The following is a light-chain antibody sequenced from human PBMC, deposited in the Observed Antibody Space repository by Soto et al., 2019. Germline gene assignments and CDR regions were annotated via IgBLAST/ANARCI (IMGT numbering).Light chain of an antibody. Sequence: EXXXTQSXATLSVSPGERATLSCRASQSVSSNLAWYQQKPGQAPRLLIYGASTRATGIPARFSGSGSGTEFTLTISSLQSEDFAVYYCQQYNNWPPLTFGGGTKVEIK. CDR3: QQYNNWPPLT. J-gene: IGKJ4*01. V-gene: IGKV3-15*01. CDR2: GAS. CDR1: QSVSSN.